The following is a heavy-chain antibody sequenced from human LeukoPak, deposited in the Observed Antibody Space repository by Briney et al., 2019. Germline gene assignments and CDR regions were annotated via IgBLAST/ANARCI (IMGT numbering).Heavy chain of an antibody. J-gene: IGHJ4*02. V-gene: IGHV5-51*01. CDR1: GYSFTSYW. CDR2: IYPGDSDT. CDR3: ARLRSNDFWRIYYFDY. D-gene: IGHD3-3*01. Sequence: GESLKISCKGSGYSFTSYWIGWVRQMPGKGLEWMGIIYPGDSDTRYSPSFQGQVTISADKSISTAYLQWSSLKASDTAMYYCARLRSNDFWRIYYFDYWGQGTLVTVSS.